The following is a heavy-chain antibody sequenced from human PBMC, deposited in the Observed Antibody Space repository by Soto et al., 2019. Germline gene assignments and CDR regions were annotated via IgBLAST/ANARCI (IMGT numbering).Heavy chain of an antibody. CDR2: IYPGDSDT. CDR1: GDSFTGYW. D-gene: IGHD3-10*01. J-gene: IGHJ6*02. Sequence: ESLKISWKVSGDSFTGYWFVWVRQMPGKGLDWMGIIYPGDSDTRYRPSFQGQVTISADKSISTAYLQWSSLKASDTAMYYCARQIWFGELLHEGMDVWGQGTTVTVPS. V-gene: IGHV5-51*01. CDR3: ARQIWFGELLHEGMDV.